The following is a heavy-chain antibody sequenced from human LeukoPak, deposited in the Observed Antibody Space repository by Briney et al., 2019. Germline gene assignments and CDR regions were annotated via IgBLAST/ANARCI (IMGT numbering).Heavy chain of an antibody. V-gene: IGHV4-59*01. CDR1: GGSISSDY. CDR3: ARLRAGIAAAGTFDY. D-gene: IGHD6-13*01. J-gene: IGHJ4*02. CDR2: IYYSGST. Sequence: SETLSLTCTVSGGSISSDYWSWIRQSPGKGLEWIGYIYYSGSTNYNPSPKSRVTISVDTSKNQFSLKLSSVTAADTAVYYCARLRAGIAAAGTFDYWGQGTLVTVSS.